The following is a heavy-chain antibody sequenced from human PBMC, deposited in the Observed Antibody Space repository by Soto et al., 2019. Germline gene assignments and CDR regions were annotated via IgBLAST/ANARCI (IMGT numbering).Heavy chain of an antibody. J-gene: IGHJ6*02. CDR3: ARFDYGGNSEGYYYYGMDV. D-gene: IGHD4-17*01. Sequence: QVQLVQSGAEVKKPGSSVKVSCKASGVTFSSYTISWVRQAPGQGLEWMGRIIPILGIAHYAQKFQGRVTITADKSTSTAYMELSRLRSEDTAVYYCARFDYGGNSEGYYYYGMDVWGQGTTVTVSS. V-gene: IGHV1-69*02. CDR2: IIPILGIA. CDR1: GVTFSSYT.